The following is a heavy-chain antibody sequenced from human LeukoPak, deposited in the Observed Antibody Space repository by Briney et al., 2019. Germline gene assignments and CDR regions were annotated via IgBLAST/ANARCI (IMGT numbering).Heavy chain of an antibody. V-gene: IGHV4-59*08. D-gene: IGHD3-22*01. CDR1: GGSISSYY. J-gene: IGHJ4*02. CDR2: IYYSGST. CDR3: ARQAYYYDSSGYPFDY. Sequence: SETLSLTCTVSGGSISSYYWSWVRQPPGKGLEWIGYIYYSGSTNYNPSLKSRVTISVDTSKNQFSLKLSSVTAADTAVYYCARQAYYYDSSGYPFDYWGQGTLVTVSS.